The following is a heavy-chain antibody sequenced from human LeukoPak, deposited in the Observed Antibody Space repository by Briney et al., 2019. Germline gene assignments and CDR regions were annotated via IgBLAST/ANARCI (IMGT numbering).Heavy chain of an antibody. Sequence: SSETLSLTCTVSGGSISSSSYYWGWIRQPPGKGLEWIGSIYYSGSTYYNPSLKSRVTISVDTSKNQFSLKLSSVTAADTAVYYCARASSSNYDILTGYWYYYGMDVWGQGTTVTVSS. CDR2: IYYSGST. CDR3: ARASSSNYDILTGYWYYYGMDV. CDR1: GGSISSSSYY. D-gene: IGHD3-9*01. J-gene: IGHJ6*02. V-gene: IGHV4-39*07.